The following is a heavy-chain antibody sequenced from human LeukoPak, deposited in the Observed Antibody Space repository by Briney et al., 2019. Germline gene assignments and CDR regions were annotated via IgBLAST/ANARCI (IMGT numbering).Heavy chain of an antibody. V-gene: IGHV4-59*01. Sequence: SETLSLTCTVSGGSISIYYWSWIRQPPGKGLEWIGYIYNSGSTHYNPSLRSRVTISVDTSKNQFSLKLNSVTAADTAVYYCVRDRELTYWSQGTLVTVSS. CDR2: IYNSGST. CDR1: GGSISIYY. J-gene: IGHJ4*02. D-gene: IGHD1-26*01. CDR3: VRDRELTY.